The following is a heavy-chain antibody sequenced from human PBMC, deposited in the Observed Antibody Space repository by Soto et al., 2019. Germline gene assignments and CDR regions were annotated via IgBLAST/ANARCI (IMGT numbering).Heavy chain of an antibody. CDR2: INPTGSMT. J-gene: IGHJ3*02. Sequence: VASVKVSCKASGYSFITSYHMHWVRQAPGQGLEWMGIINPTGSMTSYSQKFQGRLTMTRDTSTATDYMELSNLTSEDTALYFCARDTGYDHDAFDIWGQGTMVTVSS. CDR1: GYSFITSYH. D-gene: IGHD5-12*01. V-gene: IGHV1-46*01. CDR3: ARDTGYDHDAFDI.